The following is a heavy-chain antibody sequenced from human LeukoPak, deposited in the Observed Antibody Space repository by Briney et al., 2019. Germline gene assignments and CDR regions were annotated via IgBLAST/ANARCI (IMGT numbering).Heavy chain of an antibody. CDR1: GGSISSSSYY. Sequence: SETLSLTCTVSGGSISSSSYYWGWIRQPPGKGLEWIGSIYYSGSTYYNPSLKSRVTISVDTSKNQFSLKLSSVTAADTAVYYCARGGDTVTTAFDYWGQGTLVTVSP. CDR2: IYYSGST. J-gene: IGHJ4*02. D-gene: IGHD4-17*01. CDR3: ARGGDTVTTAFDY. V-gene: IGHV4-39*07.